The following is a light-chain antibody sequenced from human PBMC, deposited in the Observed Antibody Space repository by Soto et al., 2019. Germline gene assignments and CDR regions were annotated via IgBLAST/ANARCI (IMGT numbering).Light chain of an antibody. CDR1: QSISTH. CDR2: AAS. Sequence: EIQMTQSPSSLSASVGDRVTITCRASQSISTHLNWYLHKPGTAPKVLIYAASSLQTGVPSRFSGSGSGTDFTLTIRSVQPEDSATYYCQQSYATPHTFGQGTKLEI. V-gene: IGKV1-39*01. J-gene: IGKJ2*01. CDR3: QQSYATPHT.